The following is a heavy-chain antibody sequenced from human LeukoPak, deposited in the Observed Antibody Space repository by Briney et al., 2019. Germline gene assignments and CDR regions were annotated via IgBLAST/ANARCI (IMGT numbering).Heavy chain of an antibody. J-gene: IGHJ4*02. CDR3: ATGYYYDSSGYLDY. Sequence: ASVKVSCKASGYTFTSYDFNWVRQATGQRPEWMGWMSPNSGDTGYAQKFQGRVTMTEDTSTDTAYMELSSLRSEDTAVYYCATGYYYDSSGYLDYWGQGTLVTVSS. CDR2: MSPNSGDT. V-gene: IGHV1-8*01. D-gene: IGHD3-22*01. CDR1: GYTFTSYD.